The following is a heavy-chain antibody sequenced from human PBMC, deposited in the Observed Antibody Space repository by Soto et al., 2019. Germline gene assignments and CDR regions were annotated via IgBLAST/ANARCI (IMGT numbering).Heavy chain of an antibody. CDR3: AKARGSSPRGCYSYMDV. D-gene: IGHD6-6*01. J-gene: IGHJ6*03. V-gene: IGHV3-23*01. CDR2: VGGNSVST. CDR1: GFTFSSAA. Sequence: EVRLLESGGDLIQPGGSLRLSCAASGFTFSSAAMSLVRQAPAKGLEWVSAVGGNSVSTFSADSVTGRFHISKDSSKNTLLLKMNSVRAEDTAVYYGAKARGSSPRGCYSYMDVWGKGTTVTVS.